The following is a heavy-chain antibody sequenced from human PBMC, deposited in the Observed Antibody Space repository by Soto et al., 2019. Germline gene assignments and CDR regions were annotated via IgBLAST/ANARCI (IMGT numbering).Heavy chain of an antibody. V-gene: IGHV1-46*01. CDR2: INPSGGST. CDR3: ARAPPTTTTPLTEYSSSSALDY. CDR1: GYTFTSYY. Sequence: ASVKVSCKASGYTFTSYYMHWVRQAPGQGLEWMGIINPSGGSTSYAQKVQGRVTMTRDTSTSTVYMELSSLRSEDTAVYYCARAPPTTTTPLTEYSSSSALDYWGQGTLVTVSS. J-gene: IGHJ4*02. D-gene: IGHD6-6*01.